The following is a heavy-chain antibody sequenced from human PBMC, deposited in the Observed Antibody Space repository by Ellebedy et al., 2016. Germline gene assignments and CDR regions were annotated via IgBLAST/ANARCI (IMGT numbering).Heavy chain of an antibody. J-gene: IGHJ4*02. D-gene: IGHD3-16*02. CDR2: ITTYNGDT. Sequence: ASVKVSCKASGYPFTTYGIVWLRQAPGQGPEWMGRITTYNGDTKYAQKFRGRVTMTTDTATSTAYMELKSLRSDDTAVYYCARDSRVTFGGLIVYFDFWGQGTLVTVSS. V-gene: IGHV1-18*01. CDR3: ARDSRVTFGGLIVYFDF. CDR1: GYPFTTYG.